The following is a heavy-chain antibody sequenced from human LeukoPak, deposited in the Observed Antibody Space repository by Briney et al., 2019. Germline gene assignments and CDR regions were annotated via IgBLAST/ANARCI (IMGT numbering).Heavy chain of an antibody. Sequence: GGSLRLSCAASGFTVSSNYMSWVRQAPGKRLEWVSLIYSGGYTYYADSVKGRFTISRDNSKNTLYLQMNSLRAEDTAVYYCARASLGVHAFDIWGQGTMVTVSS. CDR2: IYSGGYT. CDR1: GFTVSSNY. J-gene: IGHJ3*02. CDR3: ARASLGVHAFDI. V-gene: IGHV3-66*01.